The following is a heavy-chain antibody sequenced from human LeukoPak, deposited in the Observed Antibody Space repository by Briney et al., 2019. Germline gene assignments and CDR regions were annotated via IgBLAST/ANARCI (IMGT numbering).Heavy chain of an antibody. Sequence: PSETLSLTCAVYGGSFSGYYWSWIRQPPGKGLEWIGEINHSGSTNYNPSLKSRVTISVDTSKNQFSLKLSSVTAADTAVYYCAEDXSSWTNDAFDIWGQGTMVXVSX. CDR1: GGSFSGYY. J-gene: IGHJ3*02. CDR2: INHSGST. V-gene: IGHV4-34*01. D-gene: IGHD6-13*01. CDR3: AEDXSSWTNDAFDI.